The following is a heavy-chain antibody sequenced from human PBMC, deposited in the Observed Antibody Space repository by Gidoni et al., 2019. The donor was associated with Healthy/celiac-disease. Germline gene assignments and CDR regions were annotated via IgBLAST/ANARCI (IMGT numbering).Heavy chain of an antibody. D-gene: IGHD4-4*01. CDR3: ARDPKFGFYSNTDYYYYGMDV. CDR2: ISAYNGNT. J-gene: IGHJ6*02. CDR1: GYTFTSYG. Sequence: QVQLVQSGAEVKKPGASVKVSCKASGYTFTSYGISWVRQAPGQGLEWMGWISAYNGNTNYAQKLQGRVTMTTDTSTSTAYMELRSLRSDDTAVYYCARDPKFGFYSNTDYYYYGMDVWGQGTTVTVSS. V-gene: IGHV1-18*01.